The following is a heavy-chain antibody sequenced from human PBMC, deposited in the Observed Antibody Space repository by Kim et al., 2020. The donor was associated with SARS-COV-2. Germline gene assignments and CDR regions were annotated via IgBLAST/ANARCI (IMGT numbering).Heavy chain of an antibody. D-gene: IGHD6-19*01. CDR1: GFTFSSYW. J-gene: IGHJ4*01. V-gene: IGHV3-74*03. CDR3: ARPVAATVSGNVPFDY. CDR2: VKSDGSST. Sequence: GGSLRLSCAASGFTFSSYWMHWVRQAPGMGLVWVSRVKSDGSSTAYADSVKGRFTISRDNAKNTLYLEMNSLRAEDTAVYYCARPVAATVSGNVPFDYWG.